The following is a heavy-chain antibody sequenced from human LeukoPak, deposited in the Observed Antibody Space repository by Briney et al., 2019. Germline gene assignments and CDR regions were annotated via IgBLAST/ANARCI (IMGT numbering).Heavy chain of an antibody. CDR3: ARAQSQLPQVGAFDI. J-gene: IGHJ3*02. CDR1: GGSKSSGDYY. V-gene: IGHV4-30-4*08. CDR2: IYYCRSP. D-gene: IGHD2-2*01. Sequence: PSQTLSLTCTVSGGSKSSGDYYWRWGRKPPGEGLEWIEYIYYCRSPYYTPPLKSRVTISVDTSMNQYPQKLSSVTAADTAVYYCARAQSQLPQVGAFDIWGQGTMVTVSS.